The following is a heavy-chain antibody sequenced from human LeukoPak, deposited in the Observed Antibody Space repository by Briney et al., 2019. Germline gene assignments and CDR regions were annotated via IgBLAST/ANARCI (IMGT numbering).Heavy chain of an antibody. CDR2: IYHSGST. V-gene: IGHV4-38-2*02. CDR1: GYSISSGYY. CDR3: ARDSSSGPVGY. J-gene: IGHJ4*02. Sequence: SETLSLTCTVSGYSISSGYYWGWIRQPPGKGLGWIGSIYHSGSTYYNPSLKRRVTISVDTSKNQFSLKLSSVTAADTAVYYCARDSSSGPVGYWGQGTLVTVSS. D-gene: IGHD6-19*01.